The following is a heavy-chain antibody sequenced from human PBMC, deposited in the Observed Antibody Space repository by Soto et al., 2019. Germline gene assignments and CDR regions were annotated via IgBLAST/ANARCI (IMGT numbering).Heavy chain of an antibody. D-gene: IGHD3-22*01. CDR3: ARSPTDSSGYYYGAFDI. V-gene: IGHV3-33*01. CDR1: GFTFSSYG. CDR2: IWYVGSNK. Sequence: GGSLSLSCAASGFTFSSYGMHWVHQAPGKELERVAVIWYVGSNKFYADSVKGRFTISRDNSKNTLYLQMNSLRAEDTAVYYCARSPTDSSGYYYGAFDIWGQGTMVTVSS. J-gene: IGHJ3*02.